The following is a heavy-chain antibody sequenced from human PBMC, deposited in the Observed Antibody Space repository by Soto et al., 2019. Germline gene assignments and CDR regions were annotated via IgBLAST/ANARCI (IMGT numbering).Heavy chain of an antibody. CDR1: GFTFSSYG. D-gene: IGHD3-10*01. J-gene: IGHJ4*02. CDR3: ANRNDYGSGSYFPFDH. Sequence: GGSLRLSCAASGFTFSSYGMYWVRQAPGKGLEWVSSISGGGGSTYYADSVKGRFTISRDNSKNTLYLQVSSLRAEDTAVYYCANRNDYGSGSYFPFDHWGQGTLVTVPQ. V-gene: IGHV3-23*01. CDR2: ISGGGGST.